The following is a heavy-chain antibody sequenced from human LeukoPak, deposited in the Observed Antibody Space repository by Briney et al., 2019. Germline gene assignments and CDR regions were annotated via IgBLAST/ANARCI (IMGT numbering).Heavy chain of an antibody. CDR3: ARGAQTYYDKAPVDY. Sequence: SETLSLTCAVYGGSFSSYYWSWIRQPPGKGLEWIGEINHSEGTNYNPSLKSRVTISVDTSKSQFSLKLNSMTAADTAVYYCARGAQTYYDKAPVDYWGQGTLVTVSS. D-gene: IGHD3-22*01. V-gene: IGHV4-34*01. CDR2: INHSEGT. J-gene: IGHJ4*02. CDR1: GGSFSSYY.